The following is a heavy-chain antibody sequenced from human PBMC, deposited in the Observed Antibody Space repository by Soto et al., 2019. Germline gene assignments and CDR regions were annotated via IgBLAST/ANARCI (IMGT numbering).Heavy chain of an antibody. J-gene: IGHJ3*01. D-gene: IGHD2-15*01. V-gene: IGHV4-39*01. CDR1: GGSITSNNYY. CDR3: AXXRGYXSXGSCFPXDAFXX. CDR2: VFYDGST. Sequence: QLQLQESGPGLVKPSETLSLTCSVSGGSITSNNYYWGWIRQPPGKGLEWIASVFYDGSTYYNPSXXXXXXXXXXXXXXXXXXXXXXXXXXXXXVXYCAXXRGYXSXGSCFPXDAFXXWG.